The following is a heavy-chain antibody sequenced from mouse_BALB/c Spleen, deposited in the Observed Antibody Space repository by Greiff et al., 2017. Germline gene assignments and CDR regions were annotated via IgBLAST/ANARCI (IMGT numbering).Heavy chain of an antibody. Sequence: EVQLQESGPGLVKPSQSLSLTCTVTGYSITSDYAWNWIRQFPGNKLEWMGYISYSGSTSYNPSLKSRISITRDTSKNQFFLQLNSVTTEDTATYYCARGDDYPWFAYWGQGTLVTVSA. V-gene: IGHV3-2*02. CDR3: ARGDDYPWFAY. CDR1: GYSITSDYA. D-gene: IGHD2-4*01. CDR2: ISYSGST. J-gene: IGHJ3*01.